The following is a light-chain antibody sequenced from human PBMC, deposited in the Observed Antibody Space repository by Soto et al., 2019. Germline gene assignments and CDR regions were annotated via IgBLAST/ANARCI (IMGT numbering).Light chain of an antibody. V-gene: IGLV2-23*01. CDR1: NSDVGGYDF. J-gene: IGLJ2*01. CDR2: EGN. Sequence: QSVLTQPASVSGSPGQSITISCTGTNSDVGGYDFVSWYQQHPGKVPKLMIYEGNKRPSGVSNRFSGSKSGNTASLTISGLQAEDEADYYCCSYVGSSSVVFGGGTKLTVL. CDR3: CSYVGSSSVV.